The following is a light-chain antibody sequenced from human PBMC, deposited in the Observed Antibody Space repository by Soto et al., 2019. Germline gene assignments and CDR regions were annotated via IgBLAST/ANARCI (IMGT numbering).Light chain of an antibody. J-gene: IGKJ3*01. V-gene: IGKV3-11*01. CDR3: QQRSNWPPEIT. Sequence: EVVLTQSPATLSLSPGERATLSCRASQSVSSYLAWYQQKPCQAPRLLIYDASNRATGIPVRVSGSGSGTDFTLTISGLEPEDFAVYYCQQRSNWPPEITFGPGTKVSI. CDR2: DAS. CDR1: QSVSSY.